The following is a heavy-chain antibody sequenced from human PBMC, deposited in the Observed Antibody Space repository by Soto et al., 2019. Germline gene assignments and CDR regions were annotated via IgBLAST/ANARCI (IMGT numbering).Heavy chain of an antibody. CDR2: ISTYNGDT. V-gene: IGHV1-18*01. D-gene: IGHD2-15*01. Sequence: QVQLVLSGAEVRKPGASVKVSRKASGYTFSTSGMSWLRQAPGQGLEWMGWISTYNGDTNDAPKFQDRVTMTSDTSTSTVYMELRSLRSDDTAVYYCARAGAAPYYYYGMDVWGQGTRVTVSS. CDR1: GYTFSTSG. J-gene: IGHJ6*02. CDR3: ARAGAAPYYYYGMDV.